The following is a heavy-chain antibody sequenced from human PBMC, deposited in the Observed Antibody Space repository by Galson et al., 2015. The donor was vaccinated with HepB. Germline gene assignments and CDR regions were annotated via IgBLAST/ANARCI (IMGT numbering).Heavy chain of an antibody. CDR1: GYTFTGYY. D-gene: IGHD2-15*01. CDR2: INPNSGGT. CDR3: ARPTIVSGPFDP. V-gene: IGHV1-2*06. Sequence: CKASGYTFTGYYMHWVRQAPGQGLEWMGRINPNSGGTNYAQKFQGRVTMTRDTSISTAYMELSRLRSDDTAVYYCARPTIVSGPFDPWGQGTLVTVSS. J-gene: IGHJ5*02.